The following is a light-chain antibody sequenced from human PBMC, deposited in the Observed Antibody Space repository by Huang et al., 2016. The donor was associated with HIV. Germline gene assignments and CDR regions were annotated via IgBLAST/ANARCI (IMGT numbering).Light chain of an antibody. CDR1: QDISNY. Sequence: DIQMTQSPSSLSASVGDRVTITCQASQDISNYLNWYQQKPGKATKLLIYDASNLEKVVSSRFSGSGSGTDFTFTISSLQPEDIATYYCQHYDNLRTFGQGTKVEIK. J-gene: IGKJ1*01. CDR2: DAS. CDR3: QHYDNLRT. V-gene: IGKV1-33*01.